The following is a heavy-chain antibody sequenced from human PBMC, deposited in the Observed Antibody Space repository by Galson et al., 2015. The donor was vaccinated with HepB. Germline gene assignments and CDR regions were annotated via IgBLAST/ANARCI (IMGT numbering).Heavy chain of an antibody. Sequence: SLRLSCAASGFTFSYYGMHWVRQAPGMGLEWVSYISSTSSAIYYADSVRGRFTISRDNAKNSLYLQMNSLRDEDTAVYYCARDYAGPNDDAFDIWGQGTRVTASS. D-gene: IGHD2-8*01. J-gene: IGHJ3*02. CDR1: GFTFSYYG. V-gene: IGHV3-48*02. CDR3: ARDYAGPNDDAFDI. CDR2: ISSTSSAI.